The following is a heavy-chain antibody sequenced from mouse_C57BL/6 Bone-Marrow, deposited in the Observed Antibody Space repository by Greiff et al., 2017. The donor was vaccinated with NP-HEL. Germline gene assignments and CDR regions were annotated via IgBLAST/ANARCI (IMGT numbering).Heavy chain of an antibody. D-gene: IGHD1-1*01. CDR2: ISSGGDYI. Sequence: EVKLVESGEGLVKPGGSLKLSCAASGFTFSSYAMSWVRQTPEKRLEWVAYISSGGDYIYYADTVKGRFTISRDNARNTLYLQMSSLKSEDTAMYYCTRDLDYYGSSFFAYWGQGTLVTVSA. J-gene: IGHJ3*01. CDR1: GFTFSSYA. V-gene: IGHV5-9-1*02. CDR3: TRDLDYYGSSFFAY.